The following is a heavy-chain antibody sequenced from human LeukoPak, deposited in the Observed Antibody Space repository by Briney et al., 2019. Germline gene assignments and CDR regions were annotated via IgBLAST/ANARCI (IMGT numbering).Heavy chain of an antibody. CDR2: SSSSGHDI. D-gene: IGHD3-16*01. J-gene: IGHJ4*02. V-gene: IGHV3-11*04. Sequence: PGGSLRLSCAASGFTFSDYYMSWIRQAPGRGLEWVSYSSSSGHDIYYADSVKGRFTISRDNAKNSLYLQMNTLRAEDTAVYYCVRDLREFGWHHVDYWGQGTLVTVSS. CDR3: VRDLREFGWHHVDY. CDR1: GFTFSDYY.